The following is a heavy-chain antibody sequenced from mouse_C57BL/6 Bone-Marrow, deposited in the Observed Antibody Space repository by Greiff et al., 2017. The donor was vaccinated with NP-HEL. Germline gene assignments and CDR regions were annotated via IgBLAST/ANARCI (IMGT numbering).Heavy chain of an antibody. CDR1: GFSLTSYG. CDR3: AKAYYSNYADFDV. J-gene: IGHJ1*03. D-gene: IGHD2-5*01. V-gene: IGHV2-4*01. CDR2: IWSGGST. Sequence: VQRVESGPGLVQPSQSLSITCTVSGFSLTSYGVHWVRQSPGKGLEWLGVIWSGGSTDYNAAFISRLSISKDNSKSQVFFKMNSLQADDTAIYYCAKAYYSNYADFDVWGTGTTVTVSS.